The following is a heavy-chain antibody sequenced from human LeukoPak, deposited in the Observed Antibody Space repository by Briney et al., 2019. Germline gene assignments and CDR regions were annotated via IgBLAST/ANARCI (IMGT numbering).Heavy chain of an antibody. Sequence: SETLSLTCTVSGGSISSYYWSWIRQPAGKGLEWIGRIYTSGSTNYNPSLKSRVTMSVDKSKNQFSLKLSSVTAADTAVYYCARGTAAAGIFYFDYWGQGTLVTVSS. D-gene: IGHD6-13*01. CDR1: GGSISSYY. CDR2: IYTSGST. CDR3: ARGTAAAGIFYFDY. J-gene: IGHJ4*02. V-gene: IGHV4-4*07.